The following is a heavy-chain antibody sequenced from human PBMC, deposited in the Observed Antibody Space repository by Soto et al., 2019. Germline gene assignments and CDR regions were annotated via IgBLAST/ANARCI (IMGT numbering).Heavy chain of an antibody. D-gene: IGHD1-1*01. CDR2: ISTIGGST. CDR1: GFIFNTYS. CDR3: ARPDGATYNFRY. J-gene: IGHJ4*02. V-gene: IGHV3-23*01. Sequence: DVQLLESGGGLVQPGGSLRLSCAASGFIFNTYSMSWVRQAPGKGLEWVSAISTIGGSTYYADSVKGRFAISRDNSQNTLYLQVNSLRAEDTAIYYCARPDGATYNFRYWGQGTLVTVSS.